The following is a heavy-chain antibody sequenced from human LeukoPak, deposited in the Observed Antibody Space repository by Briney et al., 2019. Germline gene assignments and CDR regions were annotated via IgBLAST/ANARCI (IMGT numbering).Heavy chain of an antibody. CDR2: IYSSGNT. J-gene: IGHJ4*02. CDR1: GGSVSSGSYY. CDR3: ARGSLRSSWNY. V-gene: IGHV4-61*01. D-gene: IGHD6-13*01. Sequence: SETLSLTCTVSGGSVSSGSYYWSLIRQPPGKGLEWIGYIYSSGNTNYNPSPKSRVTISVDTSKNQFSLRLSSVTAADTAVYYCARGSLRSSWNYWGQGTLVTVSS.